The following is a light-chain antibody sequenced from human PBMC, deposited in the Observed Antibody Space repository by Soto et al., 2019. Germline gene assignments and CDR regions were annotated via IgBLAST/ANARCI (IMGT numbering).Light chain of an antibody. Sequence: EIVMTQSLATLSVSPEERATLSCRASQSVSSNLAWFQQNPGQAPRLLIYGASTRATGIPARFSGSGSGTDFTLTISSLQSEDFAVYYCQQYDNWPPYTFGQGTRLEIK. CDR3: QQYDNWPPYT. V-gene: IGKV3-15*01. J-gene: IGKJ5*01. CDR1: QSVSSN. CDR2: GAS.